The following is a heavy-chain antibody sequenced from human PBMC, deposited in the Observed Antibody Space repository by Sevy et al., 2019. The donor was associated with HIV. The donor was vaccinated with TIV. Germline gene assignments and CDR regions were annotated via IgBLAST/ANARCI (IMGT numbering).Heavy chain of an antibody. CDR3: AREGCTRPHDF. CDR1: GFTFNKYS. Sequence: GGCLRLSCVASGFTFNKYSMSWVRQAPGKGLEWVSTLSFGCGQINYADSVKGRFTFSRFDSKNTLYLQMNSLRAEDTAVYYCAREGCTRPHDFWGQGTLVTVSS. J-gene: IGHJ4*02. CDR2: LSFGCGQI. V-gene: IGHV3-23*01. D-gene: IGHD2-8*01.